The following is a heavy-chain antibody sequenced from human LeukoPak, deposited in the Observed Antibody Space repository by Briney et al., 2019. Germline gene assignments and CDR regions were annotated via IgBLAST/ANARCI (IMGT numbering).Heavy chain of an antibody. D-gene: IGHD3-9*01. V-gene: IGHV3-30-3*01. Sequence: GGSLRLSCAASGFTFSSYAMHWVRQAPGKGLEWVAVISYDGSNKYYADSVKGRFTISRDNSKNTLYLQMNSLRAEDTAEYYCAREGYDILTGPPQDVWGQGTTVTVSS. CDR2: ISYDGSNK. CDR1: GFTFSSYA. CDR3: AREGYDILTGPPQDV. J-gene: IGHJ6*02.